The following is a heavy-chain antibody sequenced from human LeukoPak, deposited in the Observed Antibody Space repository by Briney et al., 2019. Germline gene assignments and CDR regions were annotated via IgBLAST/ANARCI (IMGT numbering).Heavy chain of an antibody. J-gene: IGHJ4*02. Sequence: ASIKVSCKASGYTFTDYYIHWVRQAPGQGLEWMGWINPNNGGTNYAQKLQGRVTMTTDTSTSTAYMELRSLRSDDTAVYYCARASQTYYYGSGSYYNVPYYFDYWGQGTLVTVSS. V-gene: IGHV1-2*02. CDR3: ARASQTYYYGSGSYYNVPYYFDY. CDR2: INPNNGGT. D-gene: IGHD3-10*01. CDR1: GYTFTDYY.